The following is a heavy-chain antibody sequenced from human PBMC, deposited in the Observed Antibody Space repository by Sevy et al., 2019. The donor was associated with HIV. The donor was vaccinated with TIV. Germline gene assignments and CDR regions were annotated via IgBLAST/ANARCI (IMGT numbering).Heavy chain of an antibody. V-gene: IGHV3-11*04. Sequence: GGSLRLSCAASGFTFSDYYMSWIRQAPGKGLERVSYISSSGSTIYYADSVKGRFTISRDNAKNSLYLQMNSLRAEDTAVYYCARDGREDDYVWGSYRYQPLVLFDYWGQGTLVTVSS. CDR1: GFTFSDYY. CDR2: ISSSGSTI. D-gene: IGHD3-16*02. CDR3: ARDGREDDYVWGSYRYQPLVLFDY. J-gene: IGHJ4*02.